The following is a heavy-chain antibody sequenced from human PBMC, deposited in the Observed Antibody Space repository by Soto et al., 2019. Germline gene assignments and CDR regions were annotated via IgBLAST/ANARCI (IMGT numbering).Heavy chain of an antibody. CDR1: GFTFSSYA. CDR2: ISGSGGST. J-gene: IGHJ4*02. V-gene: IGHV3-23*01. Sequence: GGSLRLSCAASGFTFSSYAMSWVRQAPGKGLEWVSAISGSGGSTYYADSVKGRFTISRDNSKNTLYLQMNSLRAEDTAVYCCAKDTVAGVLNFDYWGQGTLVTVSS. D-gene: IGHD6-19*01. CDR3: AKDTVAGVLNFDY.